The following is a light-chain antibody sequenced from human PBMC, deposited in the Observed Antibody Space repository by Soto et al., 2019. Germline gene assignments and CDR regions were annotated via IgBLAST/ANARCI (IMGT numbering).Light chain of an antibody. J-gene: IGLJ1*01. CDR3: YSYSRSRTYV. Sequence: SEVTQPASESGSPGQPIHISCTGTSSDVGGYNYVSWYQQHPAKVPKLMIYHVSNRPSGVSDRFSGSKSGNTASLTISGLQAEFEAYYYCYSYSRSRTYVFGTGTKGTFL. CDR2: HVS. CDR1: SSDVGGYNY. V-gene: IGLV2-14*01.